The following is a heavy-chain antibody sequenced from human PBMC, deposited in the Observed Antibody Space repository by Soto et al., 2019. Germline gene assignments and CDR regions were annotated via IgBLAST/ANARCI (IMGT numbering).Heavy chain of an antibody. CDR2: VSLPFRTS. V-gene: IGHV1-69*01. J-gene: IGHJ6*02. CDR3: ARVLSYGSGSYSPYGMDV. D-gene: IGHD3-10*01. CDR1: GVSFNNNG. Sequence: QVQLVQSGAEVKKPGSSVKVSCKTSGVSFNNNGIGWVRQAPGHGLECMGGVSLPFRTSTYARKFQCRISFTADASTGTVNMELSSLTSEYTAKYYCARVLSYGSGSYSPYGMDVWGQGTTVTVSS.